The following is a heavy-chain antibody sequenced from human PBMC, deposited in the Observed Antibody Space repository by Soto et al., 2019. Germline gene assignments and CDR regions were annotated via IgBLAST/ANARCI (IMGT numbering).Heavy chain of an antibody. V-gene: IGHV1-69*01. CDR2: IIPIFDTT. J-gene: IGHJ4*02. Sequence: QLHLVQSGAEVKKPGSSLKVSCKASGGTFSNSGISWVRQAPGQGLEWMGGIIPIFDTTNYAQKLQGRITMIADGFKHTDYMELSNLRSADTGVYCCARAPILVSVTLHENYFVSWGQGTLVTVSS. D-gene: IGHD2-21*02. CDR1: GGTFSNSG. CDR3: ARAPILVSVTLHENYFVS.